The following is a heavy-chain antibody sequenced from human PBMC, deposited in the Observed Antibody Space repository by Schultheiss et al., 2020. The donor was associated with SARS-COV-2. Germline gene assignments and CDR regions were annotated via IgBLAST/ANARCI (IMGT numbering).Heavy chain of an antibody. D-gene: IGHD6-19*01. Sequence: GGSLRLSCAASGFTFSSYWMSWVRQAPGKGLEWVAVIWYDGSNKYYADSVKGRFTISRDNAKNTLYLQMNSLRAEDTAVYYCARDFGDSSYGMDVWGQGTTVTVSS. V-gene: IGHV3-33*08. CDR1: GFTFSSYW. CDR3: ARDFGDSSYGMDV. CDR2: IWYDGSNK. J-gene: IGHJ6*02.